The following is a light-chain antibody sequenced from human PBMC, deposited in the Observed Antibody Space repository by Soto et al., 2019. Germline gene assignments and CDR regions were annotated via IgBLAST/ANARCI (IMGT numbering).Light chain of an antibody. CDR1: QGISSW. Sequence: DILMTQSPSSVSASVGDRVTITCRAGQGISSWLAWYQQKPGKAPKLLIYAASCLQSGVPTRFSVSGSWTEFTLTISSLQPEDLATYYYQQANSFPLTFGGGTKVEIK. CDR3: QQANSFPLT. CDR2: AAS. J-gene: IGKJ4*01. V-gene: IGKV1-12*01.